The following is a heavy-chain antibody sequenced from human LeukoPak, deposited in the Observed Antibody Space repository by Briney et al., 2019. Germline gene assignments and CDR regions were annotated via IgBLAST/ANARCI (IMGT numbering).Heavy chain of an antibody. J-gene: IGHJ4*02. CDR2: IKEDGSEK. CDR1: GFTSRGYW. V-gene: IGHV3-7*01. D-gene: IGHD6-6*01. Sequence: PGGSLRLSCAASGFTSRGYWMSWVRQAPGKGLEWVANIKEDGSEKYYVDSVKGRFTISRDNAKNSLNLQMDSLRVEDTAVYYCTRGDSSSKIDYWGQGTLVNVSS. CDR3: TRGDSSSKIDY.